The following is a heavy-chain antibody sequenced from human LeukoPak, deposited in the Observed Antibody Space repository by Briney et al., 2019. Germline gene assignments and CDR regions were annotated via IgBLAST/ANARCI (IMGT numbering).Heavy chain of an antibody. D-gene: IGHD3-10*01. V-gene: IGHV3-43*02. CDR3: AKEGGSGSYYPDAFDI. Sequence: AGSLRLSCAASGFTFDDYAMHWVRQAPGKGLEWVSLISGDGGSTYYADSVKGRFTISRDNSKNSLYLQMDSLRTEDTALYYCAKEGGSGSYYPDAFDIWGQGTMVTVSS. J-gene: IGHJ3*02. CDR2: ISGDGGST. CDR1: GFTFDDYA.